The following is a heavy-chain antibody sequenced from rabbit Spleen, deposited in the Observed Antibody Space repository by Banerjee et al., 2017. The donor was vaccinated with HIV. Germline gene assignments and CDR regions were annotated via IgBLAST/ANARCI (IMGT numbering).Heavy chain of an antibody. CDR3: ARDGAGGSYFAV. CDR2: IDPVFGIS. D-gene: IGHD8-1*01. CDR1: GFTLSSYY. Sequence: QLKETGGGLVQPGGSLTLSCKASGFTLSSYYMNWVRQAPGRGLEWIGYIDPVFGISYYANWVNGRFSISRENAQNTVFLQMTSLTAADTATYFCARDGAGGSYFAVGGPGTLVTVS. V-gene: IGHV1S7*01. J-gene: IGHJ2*01.